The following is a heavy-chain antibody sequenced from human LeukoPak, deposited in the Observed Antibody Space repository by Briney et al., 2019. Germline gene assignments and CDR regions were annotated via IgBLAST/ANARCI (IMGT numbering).Heavy chain of an antibody. CDR1: GASLSNVDFY. D-gene: IGHD2-2*01. CDR3: AAEEIVIVPTATNSYFGT. CDR2: IYNSGST. Sequence: SETLSLTCSVSGASLSNVDFYWTWIRQAPGTGLEWIGYIYNSGSTHFNPSLKSRATISDDTSRNQFSLRLSSVTAADTAVYYCAAEEIVIVPTATNSYFGTWGQGILVTVSS. V-gene: IGHV4-30-4*08. J-gene: IGHJ4*02.